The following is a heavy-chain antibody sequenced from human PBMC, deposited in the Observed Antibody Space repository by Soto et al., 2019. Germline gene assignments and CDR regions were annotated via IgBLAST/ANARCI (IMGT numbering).Heavy chain of an antibody. CDR3: AREPGRYASTSGGWFDP. CDR2: ISSTGKYT. V-gene: IGHV3-11*06. Sequence: PGESLRLSCAASGFNFSGYYMGWIRQAPGKGLEWLAYISSTGKYTNYADSVKGRFTISRDNAKDSLYLQMNSLRAEDTALYYCAREPGRYASTSGGWFDPWGQGALVTVSS. J-gene: IGHJ5*02. D-gene: IGHD3-16*01. CDR1: GFNFSGYY.